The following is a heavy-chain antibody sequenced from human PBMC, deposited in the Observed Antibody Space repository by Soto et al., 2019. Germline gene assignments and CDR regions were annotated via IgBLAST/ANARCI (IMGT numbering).Heavy chain of an antibody. CDR1: GFTFSSYW. V-gene: IGHV3-7*03. CDR2: IKQDGSDK. CDR3: VRSYAGYGGYCFDC. Sequence: VGSLRLSCAASGFTFSSYWMSWVRQAPGKGLEWVANIKQDGSDKYYVDSVRGRFTISRDNAKNSLYLQMNSLIAGDTAVYYGVRSYAGYGGYCFDCCGQRTQVTVSS. D-gene: IGHD5-12*01. J-gene: IGHJ4*02.